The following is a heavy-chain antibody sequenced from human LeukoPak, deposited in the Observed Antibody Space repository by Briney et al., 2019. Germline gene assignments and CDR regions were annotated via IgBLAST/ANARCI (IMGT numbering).Heavy chain of an antibody. Sequence: PSETLSLTCAVYGGSFSGYYWSWLRQPPGKGLEWIGEINHSGSTNYNPSLKSRVTISVDTSKNQFSLKLSSVTAADTAVYYCARGPGSLYSYGYGYWGQGTLVTVSS. CDR1: GGSFSGYY. D-gene: IGHD5-18*01. J-gene: IGHJ4*02. V-gene: IGHV4-34*01. CDR2: INHSGST. CDR3: ARGPGSLYSYGYGY.